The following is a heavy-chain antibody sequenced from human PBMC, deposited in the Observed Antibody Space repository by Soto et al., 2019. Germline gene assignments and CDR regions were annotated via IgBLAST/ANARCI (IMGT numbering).Heavy chain of an antibody. CDR3: AEAPRLVTHWFDH. J-gene: IGHJ5*02. CDR1: GFNFDAFA. Sequence: EVQLVESGGGLVQPGRSLRLSCAAAGFNFDAFALHWVRRAPGQGLEWVSGVDWNRGNAAYANSVKRRFTVSRDSAKNTRYLDLSSVRQDNAALYYCAEAPRLVTHWFDHWGQGTRVTVSS. CDR2: VDWNRGNA. V-gene: IGHV3-9*01. D-gene: IGHD3-9*01.